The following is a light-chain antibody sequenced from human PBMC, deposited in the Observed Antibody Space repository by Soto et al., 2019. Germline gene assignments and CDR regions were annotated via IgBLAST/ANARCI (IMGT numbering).Light chain of an antibody. CDR1: QSVSSN. V-gene: IGKV3-15*01. J-gene: IGKJ1*01. Sequence: EIVMTQSPATLSVSPGERATLSCMASQSVSSNLAWYQQKPGQAPRLLIYGASTRATGIPARFSGSGSGTEFTLTISSLQSEDFAVYYCQQYNNWPKTWTFGQGTKVDI. CDR2: GAS. CDR3: QQYNNWPKTWT.